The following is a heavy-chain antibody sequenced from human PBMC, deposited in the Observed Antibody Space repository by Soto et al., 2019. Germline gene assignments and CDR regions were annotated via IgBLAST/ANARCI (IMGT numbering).Heavy chain of an antibody. D-gene: IGHD1-20*01. CDR3: ARAVFLDP. CDR1: GGSFSGYY. CDR2: INHSGST. J-gene: IGHJ5*02. Sequence: SETLSLTCAVYGGSFSGYYWSWIRQPPGKGLEWIGEINHSGSTNYNPSLKSRVTISVDTSKNQFSLKLSSVTAAGTAVYYCARAVFLDPWGQGTLVTVSS. V-gene: IGHV4-34*01.